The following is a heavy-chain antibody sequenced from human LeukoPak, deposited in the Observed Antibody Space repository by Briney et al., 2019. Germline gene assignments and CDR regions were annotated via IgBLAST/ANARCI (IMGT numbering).Heavy chain of an antibody. V-gene: IGHV3-9*01. J-gene: IGHJ4*02. CDR1: GFTFDDYA. D-gene: IGHD3-10*01. Sequence: PGRSLRLSCAASGFTFDDYAMHWVRQAPGKGLEWVSGISWNSGSIGYADSVKGRFTISRDNAKNSLYLQMNSLRAEDTALYYCAKDNRYGSGSYDYWGQGTLVTVSS. CDR3: AKDNRYGSGSYDY. CDR2: ISWNSGSI.